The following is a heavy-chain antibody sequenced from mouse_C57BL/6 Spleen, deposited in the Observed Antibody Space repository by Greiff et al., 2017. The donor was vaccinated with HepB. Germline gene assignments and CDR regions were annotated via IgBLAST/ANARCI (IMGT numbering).Heavy chain of an antibody. CDR1: GYSITSGYY. J-gene: IGHJ4*01. CDR3: ARDLPYYGYEDAMDY. CDR2: ISYDGSN. V-gene: IGHV3-6*01. D-gene: IGHD2-9*01. Sequence: DVQLVESGPGLVKPSQSLSLTCSVTGYSITSGYYWNWIRQFPGNKLEWMGYISYDGSNNYNPSLKNRISITRDTSKNQFFLKLNSVTTEDTATYYCARDLPYYGYEDAMDYWGQGTSVTVSS.